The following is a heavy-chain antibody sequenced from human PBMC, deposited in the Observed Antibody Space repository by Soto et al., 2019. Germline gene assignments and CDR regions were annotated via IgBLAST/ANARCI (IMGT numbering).Heavy chain of an antibody. J-gene: IGHJ6*02. V-gene: IGHV1-69*01. CDR1: GGTFSSYA. CDR3: ARSQGGSSSLDIYYYYYYGMDV. D-gene: IGHD2-15*01. CDR2: IIPIFGTA. Sequence: QVQLVQSGAEVKKPGSSVKVSCKDPGGTFSSYAISWVRQAPGQGLEWMGGIIPIFGTAKYAQKFQGRVTITADEATSTGYMELSSLRSEDTAVYYCARSQGGSSSLDIYYYYYYGMDVWGQGTTVTVSS.